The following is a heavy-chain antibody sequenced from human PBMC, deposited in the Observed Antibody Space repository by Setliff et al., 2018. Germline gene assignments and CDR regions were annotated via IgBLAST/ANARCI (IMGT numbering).Heavy chain of an antibody. CDR1: EYNFRSYG. D-gene: IGHD7-27*01. CDR2: INTDTGNP. J-gene: IGHJ3*02. CDR3: TRDLSNWGYDVLDAFDI. Sequence: VKVSCKASEYNFRSYGLNWVRQAPGQGLEWMGWINTDTGNPTYAQGFTGRFVFSLDTSVTTAYLQINSLKAEDTAVYYCTRDLSNWGYDVLDAFDIWGQGTMVTVS. V-gene: IGHV7-4-1*02.